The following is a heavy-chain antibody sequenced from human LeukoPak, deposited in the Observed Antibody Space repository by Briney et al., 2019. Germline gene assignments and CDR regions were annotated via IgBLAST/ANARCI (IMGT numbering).Heavy chain of an antibody. J-gene: IGHJ4*02. D-gene: IGHD4-17*01. V-gene: IGHV4-59*01. CDR2: IFYSGST. CDR3: ARGRYGDRFDY. Sequence: PSETLSLTCAVYGGSFSGYYWSWIRQPPGKGLEWIGYIFYSGSTNYSPSLKSRVTISVDTSKNQFSLRLSSVTAADTAVYYCARGRYGDRFDYWGQGTLVTVSS. CDR1: GGSFSGYY.